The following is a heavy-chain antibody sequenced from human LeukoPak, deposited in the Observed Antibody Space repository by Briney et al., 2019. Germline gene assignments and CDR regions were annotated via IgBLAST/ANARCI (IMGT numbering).Heavy chain of an antibody. D-gene: IGHD3-10*01. CDR2: IYSGGST. CDR3: ASSLYYYGSGFLFEY. Sequence: GGSLRLSCAASGFTVSSNYVSWVRQAPGKGLEWVSVIYSGGSTYYADSVKGRFTISRDNSKNTLYLQMNSLRAEDTAVYYCASSLYYYGSGFLFEYWGQGTLVTVSS. V-gene: IGHV3-66*01. J-gene: IGHJ4*02. CDR1: GFTVSSNY.